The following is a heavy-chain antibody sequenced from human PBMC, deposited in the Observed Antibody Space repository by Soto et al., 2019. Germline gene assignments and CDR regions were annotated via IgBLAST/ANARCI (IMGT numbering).Heavy chain of an antibody. V-gene: IGHV3-30-3*01. CDR2: ISYDGSNK. Sequence: PGGSLRLSCAASGFTFISYAMHWVRQAPGKGLEWVAVISYDGSNKYYADSVKGRFTISRDNSKNTLYLQMNSLRAEDTAVYYCARDSDYYDSSGYTNFYYYYGMDVWGQGTTVTVS. CDR1: GFTFISYA. D-gene: IGHD3-22*01. J-gene: IGHJ6*02. CDR3: ARDSDYYDSSGYTNFYYYYGMDV.